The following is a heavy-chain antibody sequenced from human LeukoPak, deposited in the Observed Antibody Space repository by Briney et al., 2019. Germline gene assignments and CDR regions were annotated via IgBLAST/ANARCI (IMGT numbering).Heavy chain of an antibody. Sequence: SETLSLTCTVSGGSISPYYWTWIRLPPGKGLEWIGYVYYTGTTTYNPSLHSRLATSVDTSKNQISMNLGFVTAADTAVYYCARTSRHYFGSGTKLTPWPADMDVWGQGTTVTVSS. CDR1: GGSISPYY. D-gene: IGHD3-10*01. J-gene: IGHJ6*02. CDR3: ARTSRHYFGSGTKLTPWPADMDV. V-gene: IGHV4-59*01. CDR2: VYYTGTT.